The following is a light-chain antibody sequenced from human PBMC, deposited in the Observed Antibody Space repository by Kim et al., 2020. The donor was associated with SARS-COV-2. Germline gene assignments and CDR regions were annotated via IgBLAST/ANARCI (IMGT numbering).Light chain of an antibody. CDR3: QSRDSGGNVV. V-gene: IGLV3-19*01. CDR2: GRN. Sequence: ELTQDPAVSVALGQTVRITCQGDSLRNYYATWYQQKPRQAPVLVIYGRNNRPSGIPDRFSGSTSGNTASLTISGAQAEDEADFYCQSRDSGGNVVFGGGTKVTVL. J-gene: IGLJ2*01. CDR1: SLRNYY.